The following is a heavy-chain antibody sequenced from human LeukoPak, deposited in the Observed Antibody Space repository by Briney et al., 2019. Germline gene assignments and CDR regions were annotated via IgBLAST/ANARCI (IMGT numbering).Heavy chain of an antibody. Sequence: GGSLRLSCAASGFTFSRYWMSWVRQAPGKGLEWVSSISSSSSYIYYADSVKGRFTISRDNAKNSLYLQMNSLRAEDTAVYYCARDVAVAGGYYGMDVWGQGTTVTVSS. CDR3: ARDVAVAGGYYGMDV. CDR1: GFTFSRYW. J-gene: IGHJ6*02. D-gene: IGHD6-19*01. CDR2: ISSSSSYI. V-gene: IGHV3-21*01.